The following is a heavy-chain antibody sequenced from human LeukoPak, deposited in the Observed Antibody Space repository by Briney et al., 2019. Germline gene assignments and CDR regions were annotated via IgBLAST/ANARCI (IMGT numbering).Heavy chain of an antibody. CDR1: GFTFSSYA. J-gene: IGHJ4*02. Sequence: GGSLRLSCAASGFTFSSYAMSWVRQAPGEGLEWVSAISGSGGSTYYADSVKGRFTISRDNSKNTLYLQMNSLRAEDTAVYYCAKGTRSGTYYFDYWGQGTLVTVSS. D-gene: IGHD1-26*01. CDR3: AKGTRSGTYYFDY. CDR2: ISGSGGST. V-gene: IGHV3-23*01.